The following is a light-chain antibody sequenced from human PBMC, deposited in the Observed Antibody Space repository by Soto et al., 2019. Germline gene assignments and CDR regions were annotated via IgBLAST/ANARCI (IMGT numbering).Light chain of an antibody. CDR2: AAS. CDR3: LQDYNYPTWT. J-gene: IGKJ1*01. Sequence: AIQLTQSPSSLSASVGDRVTITCRASQGIRNDLGWYQLKPGKAPKLLIYAASSLQSGVPSRFSGSGSGTDFTLTISSLQPEDFATYYCLQDYNYPTWTFGQGTKVDIK. CDR1: QGIRND. V-gene: IGKV1-6*01.